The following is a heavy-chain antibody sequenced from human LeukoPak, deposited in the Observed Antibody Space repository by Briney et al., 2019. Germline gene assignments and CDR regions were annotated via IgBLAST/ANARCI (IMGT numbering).Heavy chain of an antibody. CDR2: ISWNSGSI. Sequence: GGSLRLSCAASGFTFDDYAMHWVRQAPGKGLEWVSGISWNSGSIGYADSVKGRFTISRDNSKNTLYLQMNSLRAEDTAVYYCARDFYSNYFDYWGQGTLVTVSS. CDR3: ARDFYSNYFDY. D-gene: IGHD4-11*01. CDR1: GFTFDDYA. V-gene: IGHV3-9*01. J-gene: IGHJ4*02.